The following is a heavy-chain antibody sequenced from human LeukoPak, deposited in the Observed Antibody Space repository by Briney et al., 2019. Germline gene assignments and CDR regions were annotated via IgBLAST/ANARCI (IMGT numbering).Heavy chain of an antibody. CDR3: ARDVHYSTSSVYYYYMDV. V-gene: IGHV4-59*01. Sequence: SETLSLTCSASGGSISTYYWSWIRQPPGKGLEWIGYVYYTGSTNYNPSLKSRVTISVDTSKNQFSLKLSSVTAADTAVYFCARDVHYSTSSVYYYYMDVWGKGTTVTVSS. D-gene: IGHD6-6*01. CDR2: VYYTGST. CDR1: GGSISTYY. J-gene: IGHJ6*03.